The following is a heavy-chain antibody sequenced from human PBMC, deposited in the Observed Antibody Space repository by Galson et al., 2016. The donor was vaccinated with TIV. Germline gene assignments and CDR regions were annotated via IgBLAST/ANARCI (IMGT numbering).Heavy chain of an antibody. CDR3: ARVRGSETTDV. Sequence: SVKVSCKASGFTFIGYYIHWVRQAPGQGLEWMGWIDPDSGTTNYAQKFQGWVTMTRDTSVATASMELSRLRSDDTAVYYCARVRGSETTDVWGQGTTVIVSS. V-gene: IGHV1-2*04. CDR2: IDPDSGTT. CDR1: GFTFIGYY. J-gene: IGHJ6*02. D-gene: IGHD4-11*01.